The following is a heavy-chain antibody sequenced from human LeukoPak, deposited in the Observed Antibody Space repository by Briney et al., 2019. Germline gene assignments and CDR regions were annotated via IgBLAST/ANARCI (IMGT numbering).Heavy chain of an antibody. V-gene: IGHV2-26*01. D-gene: IGHD3-3*01. Sequence: SGPVLVKPTETLTLTCTVSGFSLSNARMGVSWIRQPPGKALERLAHIFSNDEKSYSTSLKSRLTISKDTSKSQVVLTMTNMDPVDTATYYCARTYDFWSGYYMPHDYWGQGTLVTVSS. CDR1: GFSLSNARMG. CDR3: ARTYDFWSGYYMPHDY. CDR2: IFSNDEK. J-gene: IGHJ4*02.